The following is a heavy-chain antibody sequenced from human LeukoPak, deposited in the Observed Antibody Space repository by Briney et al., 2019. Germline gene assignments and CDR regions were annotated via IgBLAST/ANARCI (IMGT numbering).Heavy chain of an antibody. J-gene: IGHJ5*02. CDR1: GCTFGDYA. CDR2: IRSKAYGGTT. D-gene: IGHD2-2*03. Sequence: GGSLRLSCTASGCTFGDYAMSWVRQAPAKGLEWVGFIRSKAYGGTTEYAASVKGRFTISRDDSKSIAYLQMNSLKTEDTAVYYCTRHPGYCSSTSCHNWFDPWGQGTLVTVSS. CDR3: TRHPGYCSSTSCHNWFDP. V-gene: IGHV3-49*04.